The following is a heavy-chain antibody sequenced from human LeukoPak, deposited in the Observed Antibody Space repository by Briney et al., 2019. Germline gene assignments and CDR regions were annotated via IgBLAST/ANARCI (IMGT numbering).Heavy chain of an antibody. V-gene: IGHV3-11*04. CDR2: TSSSGGAK. J-gene: IGHJ4*02. CDR1: GFTFTDYY. Sequence: PGGSLTPSCVASGFTFTDYYMTWIRQAPGKGLEWISYTSSSGGAKYYTDSVKGRFTISRDNTKNSLYLYMNSLRAEDTAVYYCARDGNYGGLDFWGQGTLVTVSS. D-gene: IGHD4-23*01. CDR3: ARDGNYGGLDF.